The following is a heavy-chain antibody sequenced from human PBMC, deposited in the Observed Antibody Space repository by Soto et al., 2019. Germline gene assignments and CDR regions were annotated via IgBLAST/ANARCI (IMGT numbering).Heavy chain of an antibody. J-gene: IGHJ4*02. Sequence: QVQLVQSGAEVKKPGSSVKVSCKASGGTFSSYAISWVRQAPGQGLEWMGGIIPIVGTANYAQKFQGRVTITADESTSTAYMELSSLRAEATAVYYCARDRIGKFWSGYKGFDYWGQGTLVTVSS. CDR1: GGTFSSYA. D-gene: IGHD3-3*01. CDR3: ARDRIGKFWSGYKGFDY. V-gene: IGHV1-69*01. CDR2: IIPIVGTA.